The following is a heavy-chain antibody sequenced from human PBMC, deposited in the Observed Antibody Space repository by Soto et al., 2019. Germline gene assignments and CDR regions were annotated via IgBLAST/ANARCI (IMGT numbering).Heavy chain of an antibody. CDR3: ASRDPGTSVDY. V-gene: IGHV4-4*02. D-gene: IGHD1-7*01. CDR2: IYRTGST. CDR1: GGSFTSNNW. J-gene: IGHJ4*02. Sequence: PSETLSLTCAVSGGSFTSNNWWTWVRQPPGQGLEWIGEIYRTGSTNYNPSLKSRVTISLDKSENQYSLKVTSLTAADTAVYYCASRDPGTSVDYWGQGTLVTVSS.